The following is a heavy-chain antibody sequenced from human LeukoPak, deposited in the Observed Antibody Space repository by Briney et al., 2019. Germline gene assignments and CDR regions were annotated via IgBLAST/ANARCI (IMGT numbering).Heavy chain of an antibody. D-gene: IGHD6-19*01. V-gene: IGHV5-51*01. CDR1: GYKLTNNW. J-gene: IGHJ5*02. CDR2: IYPGDSDT. Sequence: GESLKISCKISGYKLTNNWIGWVRQVPGKGLEWMGIIYPGDSDTRYSPSFQGQVTISADKSISTAYLQWSSLKASDTAMYCCAIGMAVAGTGLWFDPWGQGTLVTVSS. CDR3: AIGMAVAGTGLWFDP.